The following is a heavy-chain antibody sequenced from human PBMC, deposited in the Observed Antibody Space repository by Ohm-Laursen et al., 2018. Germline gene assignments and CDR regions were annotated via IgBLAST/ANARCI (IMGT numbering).Heavy chain of an antibody. V-gene: IGHV3-23*01. Sequence: GSLRLSCAASGFTFTSYAMTWVRQAPGKGPEWVSGISGSGGSTYYADSVKGRFTTSRDNSKHTLYLQMNSLRAEDTAVYYCAKTGASYASYNYHGMDVWGQGTTVTVSS. CDR2: ISGSGGST. CDR3: AKTGASYASYNYHGMDV. CDR1: GFTFTSYA. J-gene: IGHJ6*02. D-gene: IGHD5-18*01.